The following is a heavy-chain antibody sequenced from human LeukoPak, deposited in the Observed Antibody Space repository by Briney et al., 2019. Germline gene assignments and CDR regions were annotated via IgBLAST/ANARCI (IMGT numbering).Heavy chain of an antibody. Sequence: KPSETLSLTCTVSGGSISSHYWSWIRQPPGKGLEWIGYIYYSGSTNYNPSLKSRVTISVDTSKNQFSLKLSSVTAADTAVYYCARDLGGFDPWGQGTLVTVSS. CDR3: ARDLGGFDP. CDR1: GGSISSHY. V-gene: IGHV4-59*11. J-gene: IGHJ5*02. D-gene: IGHD3-16*01. CDR2: IYYSGST.